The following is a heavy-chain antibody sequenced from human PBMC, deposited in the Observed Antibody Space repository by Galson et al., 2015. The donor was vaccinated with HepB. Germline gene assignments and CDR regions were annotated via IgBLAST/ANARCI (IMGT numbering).Heavy chain of an antibody. CDR2: ISSSGTTI. J-gene: IGHJ2*01. CDR3: ARARATYYDIFWYFDL. Sequence: SLRLSCAACGFTFSDYYMTWIRQAPGKGLEWVSYISSSGTTICYAGSVKGRFTISRDNAKNSLYLQMNNLRADDTAVYYCARARATYYDIFWYFDLWGRGTLVTVSS. V-gene: IGHV3-11*01. D-gene: IGHD3-9*01. CDR1: GFTFSDYY.